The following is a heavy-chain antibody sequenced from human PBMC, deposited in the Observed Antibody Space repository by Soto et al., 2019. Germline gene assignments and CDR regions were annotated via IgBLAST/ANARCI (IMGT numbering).Heavy chain of an antibody. CDR3: TREAKYHDILTGYFVNDH. V-gene: IGHV1-18*04. CDR1: VYTFPNFG. J-gene: IGHJ4*02. Sequence: ASVNVSCTASVYTFPNFGISWLRQAPGQGLEWLGWISTDNGDTKYAQKIQARVTLTTDTATTTVYMELTSLRPDDTAVYYCTREAKYHDILTGYFVNDHWGQGTLVTVS. D-gene: IGHD3-9*01. CDR2: ISTDNGDT.